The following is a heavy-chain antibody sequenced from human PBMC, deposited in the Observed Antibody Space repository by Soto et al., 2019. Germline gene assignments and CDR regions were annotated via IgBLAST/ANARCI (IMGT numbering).Heavy chain of an antibody. J-gene: IGHJ5*02. CDR3: ERSYYDSTGFAVDP. D-gene: IGHD3-22*01. V-gene: IGHV4-30-2*01. CDR1: GVSISSGGYS. CDR2: IYHSGST. Sequence: PSETLSLTCAVSGVSISSGGYSWSWIRQPPGKGLEWIGYIYHSGSTYYNPSLKSRVTLSVETSKNQFSMKVTSVTASDTAVYYCERSYYDSTGFAVDPWGQGTLVTVSS.